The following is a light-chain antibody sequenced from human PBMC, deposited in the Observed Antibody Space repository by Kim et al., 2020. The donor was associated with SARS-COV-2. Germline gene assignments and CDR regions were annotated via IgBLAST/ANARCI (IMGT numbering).Light chain of an antibody. CDR1: QSISSY. CDR2: AAS. V-gene: IGKV1-39*01. J-gene: IGKJ1*01. CDR3: QQSYSTLRT. Sequence: DIQMTQSPSSLSASVGDRVTITCRASQSISSYLNWYQQKPGKAPKLLIHAASSLQSGVPSRFSGSGSGTDFPLTISSLQPEDFATYYCQQSYSTLRTFGQGTKVDIK.